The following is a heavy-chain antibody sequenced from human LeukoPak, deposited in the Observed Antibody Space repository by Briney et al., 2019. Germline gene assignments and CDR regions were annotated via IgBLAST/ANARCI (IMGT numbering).Heavy chain of an antibody. CDR3: AKSKYDFWSGPRYYMDV. V-gene: IGHV3-23*01. CDR1: GFSFSSYA. CDR2: ISGSGGST. D-gene: IGHD3-3*01. J-gene: IGHJ6*03. Sequence: GGSLRLSCAASGFSFSSYAMSWVRQAPGKGLEWVSAISGSGGSTYYADSVKGRLTISRDNSKNTLYLQMNSLRAEDTAVYFCAKSKYDFWSGPRYYMDVWGKGTTVTVSS.